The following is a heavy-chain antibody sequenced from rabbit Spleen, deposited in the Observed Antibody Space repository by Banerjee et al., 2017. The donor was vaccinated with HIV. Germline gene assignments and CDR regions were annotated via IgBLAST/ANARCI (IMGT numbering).Heavy chain of an antibody. CDR1: GFTISGSYY. V-gene: IGHV1S40*01. CDR2: IDTGSSGFT. CDR3: ARDTSSSFSSYGMDL. Sequence: QSLEESGGDLVKPGGTLTLTCKVSGFTISGSYYMCWVRQAPGKGLEWIACIDTGSSGFTYFASWAKGRFTISKTSSTTVTLQMTSLTAADTATYFCARDTSSSFSSYGMDLWGPGTLVTVS. D-gene: IGHD1-1*01. J-gene: IGHJ6*01.